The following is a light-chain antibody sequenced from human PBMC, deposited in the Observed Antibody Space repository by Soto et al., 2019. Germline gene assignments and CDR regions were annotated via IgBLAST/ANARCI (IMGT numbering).Light chain of an antibody. V-gene: IGKV1-39*01. CDR1: QNIDIY. Sequence: DVQMTQSPSSLSASVGDRVTITCRASQNIDIYLNWYQQKPGRAPTLIIYTTSRLQSGVPTRFSGSGSGTDFTLTISNLQPEDFATYSCHQRYITPPALGQGTKVDTK. J-gene: IGKJ2*01. CDR2: TTS. CDR3: HQRYITPPA.